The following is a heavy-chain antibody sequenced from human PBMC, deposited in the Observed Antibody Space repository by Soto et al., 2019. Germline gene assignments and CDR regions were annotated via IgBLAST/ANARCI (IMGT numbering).Heavy chain of an antibody. CDR1: GGYISSSRYY. J-gene: IGHJ4*02. V-gene: IGHV4-39*01. CDR2: IYYSWRA. CDR3: ARSYGSYFDY. D-gene: IGHD5-18*01. Sequence: PSGPLSLTCSVSGGYISSSRYYWGWIRQPPGKGLEWIGSIYYSWRAYYNPSLKSRVTISVDTSKNQFSLKLSSVTAADTAVYYCARSYGSYFDYWGQGTLVTVSS.